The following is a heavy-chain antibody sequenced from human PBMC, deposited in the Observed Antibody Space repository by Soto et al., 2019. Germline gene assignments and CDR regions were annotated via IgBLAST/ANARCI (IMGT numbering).Heavy chain of an antibody. CDR2: INHSGST. V-gene: IGHV4-34*01. J-gene: IGHJ4*02. Sequence: PSETLCLTCAVYGGSFSGYYWSWIRQPPGKGLEWIGEINHSGSTNYNPSLKSRVTISVDTSKNQFSLKLSSVTAADTAVYYCARGQSYYFDYWGQGTLVTVST. CDR1: GGSFSGYY. CDR3: ARGQSYYFDY. D-gene: IGHD3-16*02.